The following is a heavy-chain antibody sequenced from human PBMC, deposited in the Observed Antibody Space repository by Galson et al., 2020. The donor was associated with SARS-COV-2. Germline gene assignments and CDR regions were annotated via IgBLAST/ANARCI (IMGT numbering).Heavy chain of an antibody. CDR3: ARQSLTGYYSFYYFDF. CDR2: IYYTASN. V-gene: IGHV4-39*01. J-gene: IGHJ4*02. D-gene: IGHD3-9*01. Sequence: SETLSLTCTVPGGPISSSNYSWGWVRQPPGEGLEWIGSIYYTASNYYNPSLTSRVTMSVDPSRNQFSLKLSSVTAADTAVYYCARQSLTGYYSFYYFDFWGQGTLVTVSS. CDR1: GGPISSSNYS.